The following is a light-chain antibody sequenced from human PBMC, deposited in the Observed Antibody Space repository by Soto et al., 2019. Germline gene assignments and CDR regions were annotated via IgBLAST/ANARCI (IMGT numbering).Light chain of an antibody. J-gene: IGKJ1*01. CDR1: QSVSSN. V-gene: IGKV3-15*01. CDR3: QQYNDWPRT. CDR2: GAS. Sequence: EIVFTQSPATLSVSPGERVTLSCRASQSVSSNLAWYQQKPGQAPRLLIYGASTRATDIPVRFSGSGSGTEFTPTISSLQSEDFAVYYCQQYNDWPRTFGQGTKVHI.